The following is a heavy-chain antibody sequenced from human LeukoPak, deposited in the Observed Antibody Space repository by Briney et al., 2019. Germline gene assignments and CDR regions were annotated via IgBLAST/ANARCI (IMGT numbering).Heavy chain of an antibody. Sequence: ASVKVSCKASGYTFTTYGISWVRQAPGQGLEWMGWISAYNGNTNYAQNLRGRVTMTTDTSTSTAYMELRSLRSDDSAVYYCARDLRLLGYYMDVWGKGTTVTVSS. V-gene: IGHV1-18*01. J-gene: IGHJ6*03. CDR1: GYTFTTYG. CDR2: ISAYNGNT. CDR3: ARDLRLLGYYMDV. D-gene: IGHD2-15*01.